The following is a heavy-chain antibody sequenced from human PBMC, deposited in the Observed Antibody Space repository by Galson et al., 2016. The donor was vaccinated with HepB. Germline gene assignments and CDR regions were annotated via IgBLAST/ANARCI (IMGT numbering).Heavy chain of an antibody. J-gene: IGHJ4*02. V-gene: IGHV1-69*13. CDR2: IFAIFGTT. CDR3: ATQRVGLVIMSH. D-gene: IGHD3/OR15-3a*01. Sequence: SVKVSCKASGGTFSNYTITWVRQAPGQGPEWMGGIFAIFGTTNYAQKFQGGATITADRSTNTAYMELSGLRSEDTAVYYCATQRVGLVIMSHRGQGTLVTVSS. CDR1: GGTFSNYT.